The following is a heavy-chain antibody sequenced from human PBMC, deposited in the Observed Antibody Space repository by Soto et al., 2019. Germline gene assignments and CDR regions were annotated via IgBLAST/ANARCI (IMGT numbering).Heavy chain of an antibody. CDR1: GGSLNSGGHY. Sequence: QVQLQESGSGLVKPSQTLSLTCTVSGGSLNSGGHYWSWIRQHPGKGLEWIGCIYYSGSTYYNPSLESRVTISVDTSKNQFSLNLNSVTAADTAVYYCARGPQWLVPSPLDFWGQGTLVTVSS. CDR2: IYYSGST. CDR3: ARGPQWLVPSPLDF. D-gene: IGHD6-19*01. J-gene: IGHJ4*02. V-gene: IGHV4-31*03.